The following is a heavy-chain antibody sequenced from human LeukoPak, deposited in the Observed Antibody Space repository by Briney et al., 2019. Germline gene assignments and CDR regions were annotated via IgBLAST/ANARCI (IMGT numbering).Heavy chain of an antibody. D-gene: IGHD6-19*01. CDR2: IWYDGSNK. CDR3: ARSRGQWLGTVEY. Sequence: GGSLKLSCAASRFTFSSYGMHRVRQAPGKGLEWVVLIWYDGSNKFYADSVKGRFTISRDNSKNTLYLRMNSLRADDTAVYYCARSRGQWLGTVEYWGQGTLVTASS. J-gene: IGHJ4*02. CDR1: RFTFSSYG. V-gene: IGHV3-33*01.